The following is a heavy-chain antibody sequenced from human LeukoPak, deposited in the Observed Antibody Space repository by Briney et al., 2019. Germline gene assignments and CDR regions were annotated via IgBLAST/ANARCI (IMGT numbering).Heavy chain of an antibody. J-gene: IGHJ4*02. Sequence: GESLKISCKGSGYSFTSYWIGWVRQMPGKGVEGMGIIYSSDSDTRYSPSFQGQVTISADKSISNAYLQWSSLTASDTAMYYCARFTNGGVVPAGYFDYWGQGTLVTVSS. CDR3: ARFTNGGVVPAGYFDY. D-gene: IGHD2-2*01. CDR1: GYSFTSYW. V-gene: IGHV5-51*01. CDR2: IYSSDSDT.